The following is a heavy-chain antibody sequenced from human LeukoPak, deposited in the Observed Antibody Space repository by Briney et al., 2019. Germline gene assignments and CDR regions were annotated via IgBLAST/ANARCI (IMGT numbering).Heavy chain of an antibody. CDR3: ARDRAEAVIGALDY. D-gene: IGHD3-22*01. Sequence: ASVKVSCKASGYTFTDYYIHWVRQAPGQGPEWMGWINPNSGVANYAQKFEGRVTMTRDTSISTGYMELSRLTSDYTAVYYCARDRAEAVIGALDYWGQGTLVTVSS. J-gene: IGHJ4*02. V-gene: IGHV1-2*02. CDR1: GYTFTDYY. CDR2: INPNSGVA.